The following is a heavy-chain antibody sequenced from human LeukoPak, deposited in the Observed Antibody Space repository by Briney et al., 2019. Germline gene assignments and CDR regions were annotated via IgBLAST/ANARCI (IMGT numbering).Heavy chain of an antibody. V-gene: IGHV4-59*01. CDR1: GGSISSYY. CDR3: ARDSGYDYWFDP. J-gene: IGHJ5*02. Sequence: SETLSLTCTVSGGSISSYYWSWIRQPPGKGLEWIGYIYYSGSTNYNPPLKSRVTISVDTSKNQFSLKLSSVTAADTAVYYCARDSGYDYWFDPWGQGTLVTVSS. CDR2: IYYSGST. D-gene: IGHD5-12*01.